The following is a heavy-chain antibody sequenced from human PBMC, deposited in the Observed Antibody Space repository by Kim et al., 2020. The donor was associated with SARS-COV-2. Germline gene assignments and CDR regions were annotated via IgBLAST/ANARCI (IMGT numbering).Heavy chain of an antibody. Sequence: GGSLRLSCSASGFTFDNHGMAWVRQAPGKGLEWVSSITGDSGLTFYTDSVKGRFTISRDNSKNTLYLQMNNLRADDTATYYCAKETFPSEQLFNFFDYWGQGALVTVYS. V-gene: IGHV3-23*01. CDR1: GFTFDNHG. J-gene: IGHJ4*02. CDR2: ITGDSGLT. CDR3: AKETFPSEQLFNFFDY. D-gene: IGHD6-13*01.